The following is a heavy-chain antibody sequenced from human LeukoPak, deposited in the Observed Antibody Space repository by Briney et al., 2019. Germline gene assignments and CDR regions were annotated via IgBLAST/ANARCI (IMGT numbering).Heavy chain of an antibody. CDR3: ANDGAYYDSSTDAFDI. Sequence: GGSLRLSCAASGFTFSSYWMSWVRQAPGKGLEWVSAISGSGVSTYYADSVKGRFTISRDNSKNTLYLQMNSLRAEDTAVYYCANDGAYYDSSTDAFDIWGQGTMVTVSS. CDR2: ISGSGVST. D-gene: IGHD3-22*01. V-gene: IGHV3-23*01. CDR1: GFTFSSYW. J-gene: IGHJ3*02.